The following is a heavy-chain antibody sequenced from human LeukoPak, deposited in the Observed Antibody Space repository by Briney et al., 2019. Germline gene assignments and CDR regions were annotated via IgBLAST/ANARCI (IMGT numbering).Heavy chain of an antibody. V-gene: IGHV1-69*06. CDR2: IIPIFGTA. D-gene: IGHD2-15*01. CDR1: GGTFSSFA. J-gene: IGHJ5*02. CDR3: ARDPGYCSGGSCYPPRWFDP. Sequence: ASVKVSCKASGGTFSSFAISWVRQAPGQGLEWMGGIIPIFGTANYAQKFQGRVTITADKTTSTAYMELSSLRSEDTAVYYCARDPGYCSGGSCYPPRWFDPWGQGTLVTASS.